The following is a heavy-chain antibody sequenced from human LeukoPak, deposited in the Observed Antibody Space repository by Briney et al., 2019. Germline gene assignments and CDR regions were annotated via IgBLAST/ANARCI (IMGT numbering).Heavy chain of an antibody. CDR2: INHSGST. Sequence: SETLSLTCAVYGGSFSGYYWSWIRQPPGKGLEWTGEINHSGSTNYNPSLKSRVTISVDTSKNQFSLKLSSVTAADTAVYYCARAEAVAGIDYWGQGTLVTVSS. CDR1: GGSFSGYY. J-gene: IGHJ4*02. V-gene: IGHV4-34*01. D-gene: IGHD6-19*01. CDR3: ARAEAVAGIDY.